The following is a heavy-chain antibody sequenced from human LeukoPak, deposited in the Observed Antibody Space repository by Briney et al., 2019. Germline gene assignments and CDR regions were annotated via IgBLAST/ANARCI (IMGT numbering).Heavy chain of an antibody. D-gene: IGHD1-26*01. J-gene: IGHJ4*02. CDR2: ISSSSSTI. V-gene: IGHV3-48*04. CDR3: AKWVIQSPVGATTHYYFDY. Sequence: GSLRLSCAASGFTFSSYSMNWVRQAPGKGLEWVSYISSSSSTIYYADSVKGRFTISRDNAKNSLYLQMNSLRAEDTAVYYCAKWVIQSPVGATTHYYFDYWGQGTLVTVSS. CDR1: GFTFSSYS.